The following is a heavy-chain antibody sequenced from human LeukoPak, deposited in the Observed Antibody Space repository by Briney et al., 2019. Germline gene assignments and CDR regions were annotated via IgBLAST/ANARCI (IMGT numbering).Heavy chain of an antibody. V-gene: IGHV3-48*04. CDR2: ISSSRSTI. CDR3: ARDDIAAAGYNWFDP. J-gene: IGHJ5*02. Sequence: PGGSLRLSCAASGFTFSSYSMNWVRQAPGKGLEWVSYISSSRSTIYYADSVKGRFTISRDNAKNSLYLQMNSLRAEDTAVYYCARDDIAAAGYNWFDPWGQGTLVTVSS. D-gene: IGHD6-13*01. CDR1: GFTFSSYS.